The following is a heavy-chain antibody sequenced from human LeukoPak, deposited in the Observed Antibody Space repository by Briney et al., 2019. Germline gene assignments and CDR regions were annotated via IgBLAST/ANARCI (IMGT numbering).Heavy chain of an antibody. CDR1: GFTFSSYA. D-gene: IGHD3-22*01. V-gene: IGHV3-23*01. J-gene: IGHJ4*02. Sequence: PGGPLRLSCAASGFTFSSYAMSWVRQAPGKGLEWVSAISGSGGSTYYADSVKGRFTISRDNSKNTLYLQMNSLRAEDTAVYYCAKTGGEYYYDSSGYYFPGYWGQGTLVTVSS. CDR2: ISGSGGST. CDR3: AKTGGEYYYDSSGYYFPGY.